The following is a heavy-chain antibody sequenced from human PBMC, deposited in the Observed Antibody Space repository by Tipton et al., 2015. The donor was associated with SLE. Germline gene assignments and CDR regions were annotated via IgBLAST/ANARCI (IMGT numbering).Heavy chain of an antibody. V-gene: IGHV4-59*11. CDR3: ARNLEGYFDY. CDR1: GGSITSHY. Sequence: TLSLTCTVSGGSITSHYWNWIRQPQGKGLEWIGYVSYSGTTSYKPSLESRVTISVDRAKNQFSLKLRSVTAADTAVYYCARNLEGYFDYWGQGTLVTVSS. D-gene: IGHD5-24*01. CDR2: VSYSGTT. J-gene: IGHJ4*02.